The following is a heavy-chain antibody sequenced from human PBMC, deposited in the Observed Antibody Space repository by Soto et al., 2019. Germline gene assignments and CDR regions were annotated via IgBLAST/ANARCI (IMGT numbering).Heavy chain of an antibody. J-gene: IGHJ6*02. CDR2: ISAAGDP. CDR1: GFTFRNYD. V-gene: IGHV3-13*05. CDR3: ARTDRDFYGLDV. Sequence: EVQLVESGGGLVQPGGSLRLSCGAPGFTFRNYDMDWVRQGTGKGLEWVSGISAAGDPDYADSVEGRFTISRENAQNSFFLQMNSLRVGDTAVYYCARTDRDFYGLDVWGQGTTVIVSS.